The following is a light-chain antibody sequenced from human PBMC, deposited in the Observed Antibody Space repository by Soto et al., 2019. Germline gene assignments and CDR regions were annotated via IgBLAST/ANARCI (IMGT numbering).Light chain of an antibody. CDR2: GAS. CDR1: QSISSS. Sequence: EVVITQSPATLSVSPGKRASLSCRASQSISSSLAWYQQKPGQAPRLLIYGASTRAAGISARFSGSGSGTEFTLTISSLQSEDFAVYYCQQYSNWPRTFGQGTKVDIK. CDR3: QQYSNWPRT. J-gene: IGKJ1*01. V-gene: IGKV3-15*01.